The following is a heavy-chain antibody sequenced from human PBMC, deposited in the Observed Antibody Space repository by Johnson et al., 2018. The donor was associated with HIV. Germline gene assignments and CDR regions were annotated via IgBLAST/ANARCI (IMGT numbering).Heavy chain of an antibody. CDR3: ARDRKSGSYGVDAFDI. CDR1: GFTFSDYY. V-gene: IGHV3-11*04. D-gene: IGHD1-26*01. J-gene: IGHJ3*02. CDR2: ISSSGSTL. Sequence: VQLVESGGGLVKPAGSLRLSCAASGFTFSDYYMSWIRQAPGKGLAWVSYISSSGSTLYYADSVKGRSTISRDNAKNSLYLQMNSLRAEDTAVYYCARDRKSGSYGVDAFDIWGQGTMVTVSS.